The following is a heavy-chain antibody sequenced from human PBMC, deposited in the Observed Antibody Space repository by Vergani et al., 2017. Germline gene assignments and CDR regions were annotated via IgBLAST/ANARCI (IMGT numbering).Heavy chain of an antibody. J-gene: IGHJ6*02. CDR1: GGSFSGYY. V-gene: IGHV4-34*01. D-gene: IGHD6-13*01. Sequence: QVQLQQWGAGLLKPSETLSLTCAVYGGSFSGYYWSWIRQPPGKGLEWIGEINHSGSTNYNPSLKSRDTISVDTSKNQFSLKLSSVTAADTAVYYCARGSSSPWYYYYGMDVWGQGTTVTVSS. CDR3: ARGSSSPWYYYYGMDV. CDR2: INHSGST.